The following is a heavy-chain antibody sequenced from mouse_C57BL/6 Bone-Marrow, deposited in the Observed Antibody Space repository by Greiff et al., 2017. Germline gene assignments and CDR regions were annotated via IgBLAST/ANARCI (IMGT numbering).Heavy chain of an antibody. Sequence: QVQLQQSGPELVKPGASVKISCKASGYAFSSSWMNWVKQRPGKGLEWIGRIYPGDGATNYNGKFKGKATLTADKSSSTAYMQLSSLTSEDSAVYFCARSGSSYGFAYWGQGTLVTVSA. D-gene: IGHD1-1*01. CDR3: ARSGSSYGFAY. CDR1: GYAFSSSW. J-gene: IGHJ3*01. CDR2: IYPGDGAT. V-gene: IGHV1-82*01.